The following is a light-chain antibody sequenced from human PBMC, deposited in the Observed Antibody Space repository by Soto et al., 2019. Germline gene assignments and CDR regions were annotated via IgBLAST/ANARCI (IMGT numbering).Light chain of an antibody. Sequence: DIQLTQSPSFLSASVGDRVTITCRASQGISSYLAWYQQKPGKAPKLLIYAASTLQSGVPSSFSGSGSGTEFTLTISSLQPEDFATYYCQQPNGLTFGGGTKVEIK. CDR1: QGISSY. CDR2: AAS. J-gene: IGKJ4*01. CDR3: QQPNGLT. V-gene: IGKV1-9*01.